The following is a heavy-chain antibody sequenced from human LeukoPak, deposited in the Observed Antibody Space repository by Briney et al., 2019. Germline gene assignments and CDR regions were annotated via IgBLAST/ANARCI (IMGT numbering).Heavy chain of an antibody. CDR1: GGSISSYY. Sequence: SETLSLTCTVSGGSISSYYWSWIRQPPGKGLEWIGYIYYSGSTNYNPSLRSRVTISVDTSKNQFSLKLSSVTAAGTAVYYCARVLGYCSGGGCSEYFQHWGQGTLVTVSS. D-gene: IGHD2-15*01. CDR3: ARVLGYCSGGGCSEYFQH. V-gene: IGHV4-59*01. CDR2: IYYSGST. J-gene: IGHJ1*01.